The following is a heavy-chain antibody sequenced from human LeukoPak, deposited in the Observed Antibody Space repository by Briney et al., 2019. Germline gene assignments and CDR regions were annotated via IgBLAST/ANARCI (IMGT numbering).Heavy chain of an antibody. D-gene: IGHD2-21*02. CDR3: AKAELAYCATDCYSDFDY. V-gene: IGHV3-30*18. Sequence: GGSLRLSCAASGFTFSYYGMHWVRQAPGKGLEWEAVISYDGSNRYFADSVKGRFTISRDNSENTLYLRMNSLRAEDTAVYYCAKAELAYCATDCYSDFDYWGQGTLVTVSS. J-gene: IGHJ4*02. CDR1: GFTFSYYG. CDR2: ISYDGSNR.